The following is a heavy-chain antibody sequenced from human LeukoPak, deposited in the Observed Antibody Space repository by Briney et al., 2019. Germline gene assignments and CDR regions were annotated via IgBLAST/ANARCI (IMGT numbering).Heavy chain of an antibody. CDR3: ARGDIVVVPAATLSYYYYGMDV. D-gene: IGHD2-2*01. J-gene: IGHJ6*02. Sequence: ASVKVSCKASGYTFTSYGISWVRQAPGQGLEWMGWISAYNGSTNYAQKLQGRVTMTTDTSTSTAYMELRSLRSDDTAVYYCARGDIVVVPAATLSYYYYGMDVWGQGTTVTVSS. CDR1: GYTFTSYG. V-gene: IGHV1-18*01. CDR2: ISAYNGST.